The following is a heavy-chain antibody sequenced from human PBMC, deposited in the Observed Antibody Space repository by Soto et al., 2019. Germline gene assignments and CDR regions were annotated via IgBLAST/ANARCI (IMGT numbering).Heavy chain of an antibody. V-gene: IGHV3-30-3*01. J-gene: IGHJ4*02. D-gene: IGHD3-16*01. CDR1: GFTFSSYA. Sequence: GGSLRLSCAASGFTFSSYAMHWVRQAPGKGLEWLAVISYDGSNEYYADSVKGRFTISRDNSKNTLYLQMNSLRVEDTAVYYCARDRWGNWGQGTLVTVSS. CDR2: ISYDGSNE. CDR3: ARDRWGN.